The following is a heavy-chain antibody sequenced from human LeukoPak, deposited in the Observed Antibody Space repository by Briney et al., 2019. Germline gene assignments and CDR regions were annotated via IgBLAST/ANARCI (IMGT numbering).Heavy chain of an antibody. Sequence: SVKVSCKASGGTFSSYAISWVRQAPGQGLEWMGGIIPIFGTANYAQKFQGRVTITTDESTSTAYMELSSLRSEDTAVYYCVSWFGELLRYWGQGTLVTVSS. CDR3: VSWFGELLRY. CDR1: GGTFSSYA. D-gene: IGHD3-10*01. V-gene: IGHV1-69*05. CDR2: IIPIFGTA. J-gene: IGHJ4*02.